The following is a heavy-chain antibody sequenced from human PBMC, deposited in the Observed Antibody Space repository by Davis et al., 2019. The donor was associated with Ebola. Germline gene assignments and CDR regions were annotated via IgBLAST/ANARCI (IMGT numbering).Heavy chain of an antibody. CDR1: GGSISSGAYY. J-gene: IGHJ6*03. D-gene: IGHD2-8*01. CDR3: ARDVGVRYMDV. V-gene: IGHV4-31*03. CDR2: IYYSGST. Sequence: PSETLSLTCTVSGGSISSGAYYWSWIRQHPGKGLEWIGYIYYSGSTHYNPSLKSRVTISVDTSKNQFSLKLSSVTAADTAVYYCARDVGVRYMDVWGQGTTVTVSS.